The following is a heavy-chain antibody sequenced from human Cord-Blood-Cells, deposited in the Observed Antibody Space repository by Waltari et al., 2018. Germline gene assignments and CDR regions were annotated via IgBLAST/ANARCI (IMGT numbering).Heavy chain of an antibody. CDR1: GGSFRGYY. CDR3: ARGLRGDRDIVATIDY. D-gene: IGHD5-12*01. Sequence: QVQLQQWGAGRLKPSETLSLTCAVYGGSFRGYYWSWIRQPPGKGLEWIGENNHSGSTNYNPSLKSRVTISVDTSKNQFSLKLSSVTAADTAVYYCARGLRGDRDIVATIDYWGQGTLVTVSS. J-gene: IGHJ4*02. V-gene: IGHV4-34*01. CDR2: NNHSGST.